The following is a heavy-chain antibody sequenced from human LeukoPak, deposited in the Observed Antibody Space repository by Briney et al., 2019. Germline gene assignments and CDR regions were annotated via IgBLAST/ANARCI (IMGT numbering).Heavy chain of an antibody. D-gene: IGHD1-26*01. CDR2: ISYDGIQK. V-gene: IGHV3-30*04. CDR3: ARPNSVGVSFGALDF. J-gene: IGHJ3*01. CDR1: GFTFSDYA. Sequence: GGSLRLSCAASGFTFSDYAMHWVRQAPGKGLEWLAVISYDGIQKYYADSVKGRFTISRDNSKDMLYLQMDSLRDDDTALYFCARPNSVGVSFGALDFWGQGSMVTVSS.